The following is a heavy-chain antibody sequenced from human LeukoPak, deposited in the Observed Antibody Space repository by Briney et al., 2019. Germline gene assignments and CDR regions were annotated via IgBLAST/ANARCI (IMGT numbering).Heavy chain of an antibody. CDR1: GYTFTGYY. Sequence: GASVKVSCKASGYTFTGYYMHWVRQAPGQGLEWMGRVNPNSGGTNYAQKFQGRVTMTRDTSINTAYLELSRLRSDDTAVYYCARVDCSSTSCYYYYGMDVWGQGTTVTVSS. CDR3: ARVDCSSTSCYYYYGMDV. CDR2: VNPNSGGT. J-gene: IGHJ6*02. D-gene: IGHD2-2*01. V-gene: IGHV1-2*06.